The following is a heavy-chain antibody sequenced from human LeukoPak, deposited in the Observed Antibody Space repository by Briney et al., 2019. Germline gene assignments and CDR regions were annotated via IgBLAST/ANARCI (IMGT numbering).Heavy chain of an antibody. CDR2: ISYDGSNK. D-gene: IGHD1-14*01. Sequence: GGSLRLSCAASGFTFSSYAMHWVRRAPGKGLEWVAVISYDGSNKYYADSVKGRFTISRDNSKHTLYLQMNSLRADDTSVYYSARVGNQYYFDYWGQGTLVTVSS. J-gene: IGHJ4*02. V-gene: IGHV3-30-3*01. CDR3: ARVGNQYYFDY. CDR1: GFTFSSYA.